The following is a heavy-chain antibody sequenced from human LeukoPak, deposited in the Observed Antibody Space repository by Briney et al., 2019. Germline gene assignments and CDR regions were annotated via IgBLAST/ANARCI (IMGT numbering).Heavy chain of an antibody. V-gene: IGHV3-23*01. CDR1: GFSFSSYA. CDR2: ISGSGGST. Sequence: PGGSLRLSCAASGFSFSSYAMSWVRQAPGKGLEWVSAISGSGGSTYYADSVKGRFTISRDNSKNTLYLQMNSLRAEDTAVYYCAKDGYSNYAEYFDYWGQGTLVTVSS. D-gene: IGHD4-11*01. J-gene: IGHJ4*02. CDR3: AKDGYSNYAEYFDY.